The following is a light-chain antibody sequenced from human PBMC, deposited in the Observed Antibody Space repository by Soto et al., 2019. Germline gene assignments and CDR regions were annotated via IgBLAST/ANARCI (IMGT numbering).Light chain of an antibody. V-gene: IGLV1-40*01. Sequence: QSVLTRSPSVSGAPGQRVTISCTGSSSNIGTGSDVRWYQHLPGAAPRLLLYGNNNRPSGVPDRFSGSKSGTSASLAITWLQAEDEADYYCQSFDSSLSAYVFGPGTKLTVL. J-gene: IGLJ1*01. CDR3: QSFDSSLSAYV. CDR1: SSNIGTGSD. CDR2: GNN.